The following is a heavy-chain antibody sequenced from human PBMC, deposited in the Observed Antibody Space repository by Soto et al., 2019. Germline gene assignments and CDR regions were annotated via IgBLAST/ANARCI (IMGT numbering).Heavy chain of an antibody. D-gene: IGHD1-7*01. CDR2: TYYRSKWYN. J-gene: IGHJ4*02. CDR1: GDSVSSNSAA. V-gene: IGHV6-1*01. CDR3: AREDGLELWDVGYYFDY. Sequence: PSQTLSLTCAISGDSVSSNSAAWNWIRQSPSRGLEWLGRTYYRSKWYNDYAVSVKSRITINPDTSKNQSSLQLNSVTPEDTAVYYCAREDGLELWDVGYYFDYWGQGTLVTVSS.